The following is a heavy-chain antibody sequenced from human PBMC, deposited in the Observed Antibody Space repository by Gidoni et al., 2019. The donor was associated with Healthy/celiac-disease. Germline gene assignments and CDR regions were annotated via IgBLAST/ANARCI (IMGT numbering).Heavy chain of an antibody. V-gene: IGHV4-34*01. CDR3: ARIAAAGTWYYGMDV. D-gene: IGHD6-13*01. Sequence: QVQLQQWGAGLLTPSETLSLTCAVYGGSFSCYYWSWIRQPPGKGLEWIGEINHSGSTNYNPSLKSRVTISVDTSKNQFSLKLSSVTAADTAVYCCARIAAAGTWYYGMDVWGQGTTVTVSS. CDR1: GGSFSCYY. CDR2: INHSGST. J-gene: IGHJ6*02.